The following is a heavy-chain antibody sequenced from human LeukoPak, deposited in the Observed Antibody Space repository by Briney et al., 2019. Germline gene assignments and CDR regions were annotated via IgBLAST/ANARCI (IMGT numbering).Heavy chain of an antibody. CDR3: ARDLEYYDILTAVDPYYGMDV. CDR2: MNPNSGNT. Sequence: ASVKVSCKASGYTFTGYDINWVRQATGQGLEWMGWMNPNSGNTGYAQKFQGRVTMTRNTSISAAYMELSSLRSEDTAVYYCARDLEYYDILTAVDPYYGMDVWGQGTTVTVSS. V-gene: IGHV1-8*01. CDR1: GYTFTGYD. D-gene: IGHD3-9*01. J-gene: IGHJ6*02.